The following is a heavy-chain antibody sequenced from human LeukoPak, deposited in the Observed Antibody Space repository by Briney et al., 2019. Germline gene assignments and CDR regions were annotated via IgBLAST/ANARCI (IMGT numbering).Heavy chain of an antibody. CDR2: NSRNGARR. Sequence: VWCLSLSCAASGFTFSEYTMDGVPQAPGKGLEVVSLNSRNGARRLYGDSLKGRFTISRDDGKTSLYLQMNSLRTEDTALYYCVKDLVAASENVRGWYHMGYWGQGNLVTVSS. CDR3: VKDLVAASENVRGWYHMGY. V-gene: IGHV3-43*01. J-gene: IGHJ4*02. CDR1: GFTFSEYT. D-gene: IGHD6-19*01.